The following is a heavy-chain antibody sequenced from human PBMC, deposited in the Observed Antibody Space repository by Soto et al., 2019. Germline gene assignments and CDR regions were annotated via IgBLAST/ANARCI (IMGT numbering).Heavy chain of an antibody. V-gene: IGHV4-31*03. D-gene: IGHD2-21*02. CDR1: GGSISSGGYY. CDR2: IYYSGST. J-gene: IGHJ4*02. Sequence: PSETLSLTCTVSGGSISSGGYYWSWIRQHPGKGLEWIGYIYYSGSTYYNPSLKSRVTISVDTSKNQFSLKLSSVTAADTAVYYCARGGQAYCGGDCYSDGHFDYWGQGTLVTVSS. CDR3: ARGGQAYCGGDCYSDGHFDY.